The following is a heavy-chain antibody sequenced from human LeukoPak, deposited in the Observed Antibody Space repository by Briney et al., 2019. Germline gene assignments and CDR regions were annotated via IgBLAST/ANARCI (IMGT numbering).Heavy chain of an antibody. V-gene: IGHV3-30*04. Sequence: GGSLRLSCAASGFTFSSYAMHWVRQASGKGLEWVAVISYDGSNKYYADSVKGRFTISRDNSKNTLYLQMNSLRAEDTAVYYCARGGLAACDYWGQGTLVTVSS. J-gene: IGHJ4*02. D-gene: IGHD6-6*01. CDR2: ISYDGSNK. CDR3: ARGGLAACDY. CDR1: GFTFSSYA.